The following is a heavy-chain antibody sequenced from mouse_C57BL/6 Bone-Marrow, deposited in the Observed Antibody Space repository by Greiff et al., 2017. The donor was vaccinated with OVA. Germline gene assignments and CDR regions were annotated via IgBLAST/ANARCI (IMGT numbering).Heavy chain of an antibody. V-gene: IGHV1-26*01. J-gene: IGHJ4*01. CDR3: ARRDYDEDYYAMDY. Sequence: VQLQQSGPELVKPGASVKISCKASGYTFTDYYMNWVKQSHGKSLEWIGDINPNNGGTSYNQKFKGKATLTVDKSSSTAYMELRSLTSEDSAVYYCARRDYDEDYYAMDYWGQGTSVTVSS. CDR1: GYTFTDYY. D-gene: IGHD2-4*01. CDR2: INPNNGGT.